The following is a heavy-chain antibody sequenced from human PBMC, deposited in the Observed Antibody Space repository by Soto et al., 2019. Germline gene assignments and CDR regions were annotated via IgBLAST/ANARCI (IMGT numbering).Heavy chain of an antibody. CDR1: GLTFSKYA. J-gene: IGHJ4*02. Sequence: GGSLRLSCEVSGLTFSKYAMSWVRQAPGKGLEWVSGISGSGGSTNYADSVKGRFTISKDMSKNTLYLQMNSLRAEDTAVYYCAKGQQWLVLGGSFDYWGQGTLVTVSS. CDR3: AKGQQWLVLGGSFDY. V-gene: IGHV3-23*01. CDR2: ISGSGGST. D-gene: IGHD6-19*01.